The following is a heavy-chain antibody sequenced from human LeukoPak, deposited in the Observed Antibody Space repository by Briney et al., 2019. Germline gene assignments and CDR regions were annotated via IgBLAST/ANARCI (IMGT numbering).Heavy chain of an antibody. CDR1: GFTFSGYS. CDR2: ISGSGDGT. CDR3: ARQKGSGANWFDH. J-gene: IGHJ5*02. V-gene: IGHV3-64*02. D-gene: IGHD3-10*01. Sequence: GGSLRLSCAASGFTFSGYSMHWVRQAPGKGLEDVAYISGSGDGTEYADSVKGRFAISRDNSKTTLFLQMGSLRAEDMAVYYCARQKGSGANWFDHWGQGTLVTVSS.